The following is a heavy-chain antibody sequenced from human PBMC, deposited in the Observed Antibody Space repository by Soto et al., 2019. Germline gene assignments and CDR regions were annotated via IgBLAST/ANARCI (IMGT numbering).Heavy chain of an antibody. D-gene: IGHD7-27*01. CDR3: ARGPNWGYRFDS. CDR1: GGTFSDHA. CDR2: LIPLFGTT. J-gene: IGHJ4*02. Sequence: QVQLVQSGAEVKKPGSSVKVSCEASGGTFSDHAISWVRQAPGQGPEWMGGLIPLFGTTQHAQNFQDRLTITADKSTSTAYMELTSLRFEDTAIYYCARGPNWGYRFDSWGQGTLVTVSS. V-gene: IGHV1-69*06.